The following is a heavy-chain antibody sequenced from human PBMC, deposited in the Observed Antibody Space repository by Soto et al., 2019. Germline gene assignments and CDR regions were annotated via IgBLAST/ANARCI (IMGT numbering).Heavy chain of an antibody. CDR2: INAGNGNT. V-gene: IGHV1-3*01. CDR1: GYTFTSYA. Sequence: ASVKVSCKASGYTFTSYAMHWVRQAPGQRLEWMGWINAGNGNTKYSQKFQGRVTITRDTSASTAYMELSSLRSEDTAVYYCARGSMVYASDPFGVFNYFDYWGQGTLVTVSS. D-gene: IGHD2-8*01. J-gene: IGHJ4*02. CDR3: ARGSMVYASDPFGVFNYFDY.